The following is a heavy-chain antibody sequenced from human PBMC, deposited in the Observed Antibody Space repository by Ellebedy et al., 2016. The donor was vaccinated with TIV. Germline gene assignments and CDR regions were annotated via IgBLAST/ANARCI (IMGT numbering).Heavy chain of an antibody. CDR1: GFSFVDSA. Sequence: PGGSLRLSCATSGFSFVDSAMSWIRRAPGKGLAWVSGFRTAISGAYNAESVQGRFTVSRDTSKSILYLQMNSLRVGDTAIYYCVKGRAAYGDYSFDSWGQGTLVTVSS. J-gene: IGHJ4*02. CDR2: FRTAISGA. CDR3: VKGRAAYGDYSFDS. D-gene: IGHD4-17*01. V-gene: IGHV3-23*01.